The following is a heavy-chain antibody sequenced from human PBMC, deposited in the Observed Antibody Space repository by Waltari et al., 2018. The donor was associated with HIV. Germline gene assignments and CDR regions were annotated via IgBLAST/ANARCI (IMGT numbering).Heavy chain of an antibody. CDR1: GYTFTSYD. J-gene: IGHJ6*02. CDR3: ARGPEDIVVVVAAHLHYGMDV. V-gene: IGHV1-8*01. CDR2: MNPNSGNT. Sequence: QVQLVQSGAEVKKPGASVKVSCKASGYTFTSYDINWVRQATGQGLEWMGWMNPNSGNTGYAQKFQGRVTMTRNTSISTAYMELSSLRSEDTAVYYCARGPEDIVVVVAAHLHYGMDVWGQGTTVTVSS. D-gene: IGHD2-15*01.